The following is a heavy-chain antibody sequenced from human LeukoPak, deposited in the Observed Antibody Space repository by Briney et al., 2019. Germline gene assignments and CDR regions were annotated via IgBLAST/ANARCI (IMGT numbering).Heavy chain of an antibody. CDR2: ISSSSSYI. Sequence: GGSLRLSCAASGFTFSSYSMNWVRQAPGKGLEWVSSISSSSSYIYYADSVKGRFTISRDNAKNSLYLQMNSLRDEDTAVYYCARDEETAAAGTFDCWGQGTLVTVSS. J-gene: IGHJ4*02. V-gene: IGHV3-21*01. CDR3: ARDEETAAAGTFDC. D-gene: IGHD6-13*01. CDR1: GFTFSSYS.